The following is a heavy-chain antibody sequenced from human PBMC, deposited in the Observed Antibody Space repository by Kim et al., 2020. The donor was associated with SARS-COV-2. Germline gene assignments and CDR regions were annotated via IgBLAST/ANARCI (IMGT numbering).Heavy chain of an antibody. Sequence: SETLSLTCTVSGGSISSYYWSWIRQPPGKGLEWIGYIYYSGSTNYNPSLKSRVTISVDTSKIQFSLRLSSVTAADTAVYYCARTSGALRYYYYGMDVWGQGTTVTVSS. D-gene: IGHD6-25*01. J-gene: IGHJ6*02. CDR1: GGSISSYY. V-gene: IGHV4-59*01. CDR2: IYYSGST. CDR3: ARTSGALRYYYYGMDV.